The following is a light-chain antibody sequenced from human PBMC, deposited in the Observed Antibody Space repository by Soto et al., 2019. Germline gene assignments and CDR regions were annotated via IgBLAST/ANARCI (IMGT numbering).Light chain of an antibody. CDR1: SSVVGGYNY. J-gene: IGLJ1*01. CDR3: CSYAGSYFYV. CDR2: DVS. V-gene: IGLV2-11*01. Sequence: SALTQPRSVSGAPGQSVTISCTGTSSVVGGYNYVSWYQQHPGKAPKLMIYDVSKRPSGVPDRFSGSKSGNTASLTISGLQAEDEADYYCCSYAGSYFYVFGTGTKVTVL.